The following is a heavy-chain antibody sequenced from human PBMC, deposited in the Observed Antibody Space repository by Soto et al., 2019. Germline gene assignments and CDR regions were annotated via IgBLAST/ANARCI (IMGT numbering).Heavy chain of an antibody. D-gene: IGHD6-19*01. CDR2: ISYDGINK. CDR3: ARDPYSSGWLDY. J-gene: IGHJ4*02. CDR1: GFTFSSYT. V-gene: IGHV3-30-3*01. Sequence: TGGSLRLSCAASGFTFSSYTMHWVRQAPGKGLEWVALISYDGINKYYADSVKGRFTMSRDNSKNTLYLQMNTLRAEDTAVYYCARDPYSSGWLDYWGQGTLVTVSS.